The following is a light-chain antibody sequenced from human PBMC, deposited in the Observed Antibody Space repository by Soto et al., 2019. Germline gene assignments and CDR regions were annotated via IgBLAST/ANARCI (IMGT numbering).Light chain of an antibody. CDR3: QQYNNWPPIT. CDR2: GAS. J-gene: IGKJ5*01. CDR1: QSISIT. V-gene: IGKV3-15*01. Sequence: EIQMHQSPGTLSVAPVEGAILSCRASQSISITLAWYQQRSGQAPRLLIYGASTRATGIPAMFSGSGSGTEFTLTISSLQSEDFAVYYCQQYNNWPPITFGQAIRLE.